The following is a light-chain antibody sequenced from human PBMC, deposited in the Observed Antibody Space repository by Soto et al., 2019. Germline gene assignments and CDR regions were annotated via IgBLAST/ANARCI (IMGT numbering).Light chain of an antibody. J-gene: IGKJ1*01. Sequence: EIQMTQSPSSLSASVGDRVTITCRASQDISGHLAWYQQKAGKVPKLLIAEASSLQSGVPSRFSGSGSGTDFTLTITSLQPEDVATYYCQKYNRTPRTFGQGTKVELK. CDR3: QKYNRTPRT. CDR1: QDISGH. CDR2: EAS. V-gene: IGKV1-27*01.